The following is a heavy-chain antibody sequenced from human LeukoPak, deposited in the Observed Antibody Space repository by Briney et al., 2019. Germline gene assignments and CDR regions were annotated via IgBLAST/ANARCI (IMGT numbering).Heavy chain of an antibody. CDR3: RVYYYDSKVDY. V-gene: IGHV3-30*03. CDR1: GFTFSSYG. Sequence: GGSLRLSCAASGFTFSSYGMHWVRQAPGKGLEWLAVISYDGSNKYYADSVKGRFTISRDNSKNTLYLQTNSLRAEDTAVYYCRVYYYDSKVDYWGQGTLVTVSS. D-gene: IGHD3-22*01. J-gene: IGHJ4*02. CDR2: ISYDGSNK.